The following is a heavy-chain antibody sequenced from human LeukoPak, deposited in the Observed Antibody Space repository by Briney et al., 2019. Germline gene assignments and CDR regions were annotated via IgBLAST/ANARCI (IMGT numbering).Heavy chain of an antibody. CDR2: ISYDGSNK. CDR3: AREQWGNGMDV. V-gene: IGHV3-30*04. D-gene: IGHD1-26*01. CDR1: GFTFSSYA. J-gene: IGHJ6*04. Sequence: GGSLRLSCAASGFTFSSYAMHRVRQAPGKGLEWVAVISYDGSNKYYADSVKGRFTIARDNSKNTLYLQMNSLRAEDTAVYYCAREQWGNGMDVWGKGTTVTVSS.